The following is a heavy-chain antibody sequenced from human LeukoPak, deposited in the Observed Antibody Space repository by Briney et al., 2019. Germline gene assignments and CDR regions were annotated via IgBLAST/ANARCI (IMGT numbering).Heavy chain of an antibody. CDR2: IIPIFGTA. CDR1: GGTFSSYA. CDR3: ARAGLGDSYGPAPFDY. V-gene: IGHV1-69*06. Sequence: LGASVKVSCKASGGTFSSYAISWVRQAPGQGLEWMGRIIPIFGTANYAQKFQGRVTITADKSTSTAYMELSSLRSENTAVYYCARAGLGDSYGPAPFDYWGQGTLVTVSS. J-gene: IGHJ4*02. D-gene: IGHD3-16*01.